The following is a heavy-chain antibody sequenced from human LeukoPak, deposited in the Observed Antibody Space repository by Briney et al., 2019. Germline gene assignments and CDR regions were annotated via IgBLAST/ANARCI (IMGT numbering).Heavy chain of an antibody. CDR3: ARGGPYYYDSSGYYF. Sequence: GGSLRLSCAASGFTISSYSMNWVRQAPGKGLEWVSSISSSSSYIYYADSVKGRFTISRDNAKNSLYLQMNSLRAEDTAVYYCARGGPYYYDSSGYYFWGQGTLVTVSS. V-gene: IGHV3-21*01. J-gene: IGHJ4*02. CDR1: GFTISSYS. CDR2: ISSSSSYI. D-gene: IGHD3-22*01.